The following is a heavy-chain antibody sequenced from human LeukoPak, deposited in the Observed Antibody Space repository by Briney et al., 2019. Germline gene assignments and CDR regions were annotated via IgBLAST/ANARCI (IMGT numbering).Heavy chain of an antibody. J-gene: IGHJ4*02. CDR1: GDSISSSSFY. CDR3: ARLNQGNRFDY. Sequence: PSETLSLTCTVSGDSISSSSFYWGWIRQPPGKGLEWIGSIYYSGNTYYNPSLKSRVTISVDTSKNQFSLKLSSVTAADTAVYYCARLNQGNRFDYWGQETLVTVSS. CDR2: IYYSGNT. V-gene: IGHV4-39*01. D-gene: IGHD1-14*01.